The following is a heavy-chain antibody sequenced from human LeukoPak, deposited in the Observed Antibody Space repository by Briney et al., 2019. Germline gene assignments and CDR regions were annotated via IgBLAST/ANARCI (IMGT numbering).Heavy chain of an antibody. CDR2: INSDGSST. CDR1: GFTLSSHL. Sequence: GGSLGLSCAVSGFTLSSHLMHWVRQAPGKGLVWVSRINSDGSSTSYADSVKGRFTISRDNAKNTLYLQMNSLRAEDTAVYYCARVASGSTWSVDYWGQGTLVTVSS. J-gene: IGHJ4*02. V-gene: IGHV3-74*01. CDR3: ARVASGSTWSVDY. D-gene: IGHD6-13*01.